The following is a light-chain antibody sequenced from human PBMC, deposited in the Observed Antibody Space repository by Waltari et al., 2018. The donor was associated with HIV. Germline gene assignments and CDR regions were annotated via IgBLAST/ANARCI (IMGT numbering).Light chain of an antibody. CDR3: MEALQTPFT. J-gene: IGKJ3*01. CDR1: QSLLYSNGKNY. CDR2: LGS. Sequence: IVLTQSPLSLPVTPGEPASISCRSTQSLLYSNGKNYLDWYLQKPGQSPQLLIYLGSNRASGVPDRFSGSGSGTDFTLKISRVEAEDVGVYYCMEALQTPFTFGPGTKVDIK. V-gene: IGKV2-28*01.